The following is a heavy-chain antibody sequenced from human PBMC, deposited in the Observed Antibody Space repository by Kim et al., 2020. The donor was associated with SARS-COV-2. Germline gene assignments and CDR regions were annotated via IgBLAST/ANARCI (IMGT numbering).Heavy chain of an antibody. CDR2: ISSDGSGK. Sequence: GGSLRLSCAGSGFTFSSHAIHWVRQAPGKGLEWVALISSDGSGKTYGDSVKGRFTVSRDNSENTPYLQMSSLRTEDTAVYYCARDRYGPGTSETGMDVWGQGTTVTVSS. CDR3: ARDRYGPGTSETGMDV. D-gene: IGHD3-10*01. V-gene: IGHV3-30*04. J-gene: IGHJ6*02. CDR1: GFTFSSHA.